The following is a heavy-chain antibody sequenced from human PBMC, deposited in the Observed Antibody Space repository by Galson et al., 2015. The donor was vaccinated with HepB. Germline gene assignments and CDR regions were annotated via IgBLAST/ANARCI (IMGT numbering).Heavy chain of an antibody. CDR3: ASHEGGDGNWLDP. CDR2: ISGDGGKT. CDR1: GFTFSSYG. D-gene: IGHD2-21*02. Sequence: SLRLSCAASGFTFSSYGMSWVRQAPGKGPEWVSAISGDGGKTYYADSVQGRFTISRANSKNTLYVQMSSLRAEDTAVYYCASHEGGDGNWLDPWGQGTLVTVSS. J-gene: IGHJ5*02. V-gene: IGHV3-23*01.